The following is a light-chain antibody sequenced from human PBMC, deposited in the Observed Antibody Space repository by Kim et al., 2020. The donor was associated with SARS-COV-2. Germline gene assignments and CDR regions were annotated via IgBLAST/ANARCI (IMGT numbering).Light chain of an antibody. J-gene: IGKJ1*01. Sequence: DIVLTQSPGTLSLSPGEGATPSCRTSQSVGSNSLAWYQQKPGQAPRLLIYDASSRASGIPDRFSGSGSGTDFTLTISSLEPEDFAVYYCQQYDGSPRTFGQGTKVDIK. CDR3: QQYDGSPRT. CDR1: QSVGSNS. V-gene: IGKV3-20*01. CDR2: DAS.